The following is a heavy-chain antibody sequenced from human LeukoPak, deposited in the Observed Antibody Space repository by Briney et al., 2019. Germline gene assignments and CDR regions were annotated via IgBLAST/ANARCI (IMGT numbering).Heavy chain of an antibody. CDR3: ARSGQQLVHWFDP. D-gene: IGHD6-13*01. CDR1: GGSISSGSYY. Sequence: SETLSLTCTVSGGSISSGSYYWSWIRQPAGKGLEWIGRIYTSGSTNYNPSLKSRVTISVDTSKNQFSLKLRSVTAADTAVYYCARSGQQLVHWFDPWGQGTLVTVSS. J-gene: IGHJ5*02. V-gene: IGHV4-61*02. CDR2: IYTSGST.